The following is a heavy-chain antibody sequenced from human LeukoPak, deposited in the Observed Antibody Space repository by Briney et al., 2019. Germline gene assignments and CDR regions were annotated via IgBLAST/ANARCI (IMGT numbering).Heavy chain of an antibody. CDR3: ARQRKLDI. V-gene: IGHV5-51*01. Sequence: GESLKISCKASGYNFANSWIGWVRQMPGKGLEWMGIMCPGDSDTRYSPSFQGQVTISADKSISTAFLQWSSLKASDTAMYYCARQRKLDIWGQGTLVTVSS. J-gene: IGHJ4*02. D-gene: IGHD2-15*01. CDR2: MCPGDSDT. CDR1: GYNFANSW.